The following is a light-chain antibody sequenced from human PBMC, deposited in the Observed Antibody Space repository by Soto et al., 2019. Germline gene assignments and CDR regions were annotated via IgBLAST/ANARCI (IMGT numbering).Light chain of an antibody. CDR3: QQYNNWPPWT. CDR1: QSLNNY. J-gene: IGKJ1*01. Sequence: EIVLTQSPGSLSLYTGERATLSCRASQSLNNYLGWYQQKPGQAPRLLIYDASNRATGIPARFSGSGSGTEFTLTISSLQSEDFAVYYCQQYNNWPPWTFGQGTKVDIK. V-gene: IGKV3D-15*01. CDR2: DAS.